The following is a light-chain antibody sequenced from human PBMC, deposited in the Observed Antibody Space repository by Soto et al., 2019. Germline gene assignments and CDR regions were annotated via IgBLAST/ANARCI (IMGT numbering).Light chain of an antibody. V-gene: IGLV2-14*01. CDR2: DVS. CDR3: SSHTSSTNRV. Sequence: QSALTQPASVSGSPGQSVTISCTGTSSDVGGYNYVSWYQQHPGKAPKLMIYDVSNRPAGIAHRVSGSKSGNTASLTTSVLQAEDYSDYYCSSHTSSTNRVLGGGTQLTLL. CDR1: SSDVGGYNY. J-gene: IGLJ3*02.